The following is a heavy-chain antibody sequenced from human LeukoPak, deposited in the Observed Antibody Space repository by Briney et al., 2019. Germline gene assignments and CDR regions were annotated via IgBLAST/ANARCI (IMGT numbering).Heavy chain of an antibody. CDR1: GYSISSGFY. CDR3: ARGRPYFDY. J-gene: IGHJ4*02. Sequence: SETRSLTCTVSGYSISSGFYWGWIRQPPGKGLEWIGSMYHSGSSYYNPSLKSRVTISLVTSKNQFSLKLSSVTAADTAVYYCARGRPYFDYWGQGTLVTVSS. V-gene: IGHV4-38-2*02. CDR2: MYHSGSS.